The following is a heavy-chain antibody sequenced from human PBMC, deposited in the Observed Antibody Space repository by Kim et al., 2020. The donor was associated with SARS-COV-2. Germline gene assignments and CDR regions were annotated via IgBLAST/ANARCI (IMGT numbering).Heavy chain of an antibody. Sequence: GGSLRLSCAASGFTFSSYGMHWVRQAPGKGLEWVAVISYDGSNKYYADSVKGRFTISRDNSKNTLYLQMNSLRAEDTAVYYCAKGGASNAFDMGAKGQWSPSLQ. CDR3: AKGGASNAFDM. J-gene: IGHJ3*02. V-gene: IGHV3-30*18. CDR2: ISYDGSNK. CDR1: GFTFSSYG. D-gene: IGHD3-16*01.